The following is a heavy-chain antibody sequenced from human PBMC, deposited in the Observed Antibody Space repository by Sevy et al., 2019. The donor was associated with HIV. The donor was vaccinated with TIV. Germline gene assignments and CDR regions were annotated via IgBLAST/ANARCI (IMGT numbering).Heavy chain of an antibody. V-gene: IGHV3-53*01. CDR3: ARRLSSAWYFDF. D-gene: IGHD6-19*01. CDR1: GFSVSRNH. CDR2: IYSDGTT. Sequence: GGSLRLSCAASGFSVSRNHINWVRQAPGKGQEWISVIYSDGTTQYADSVKGRFTISRDTSNNTVYLQVSSLRADDTAVYYCARRLSSAWYFDFWGQGTPVTVSS. J-gene: IGHJ4*02.